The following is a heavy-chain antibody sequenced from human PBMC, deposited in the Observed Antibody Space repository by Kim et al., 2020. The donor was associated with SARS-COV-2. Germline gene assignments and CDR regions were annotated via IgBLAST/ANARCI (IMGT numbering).Heavy chain of an antibody. CDR1: GFTFSSYA. CDR2: ISGSGGST. Sequence: LSLTCAASGFTFSSYAMSWVRQAPGKGLEWVSAISGSGGSTYYADSVKGRFTISRDNSKNTLYLQMNSLRAEDTAVYYCAKDAIQSPEHELFDYWGQGTLVTVSS. CDR3: AKDAIQSPEHELFDY. J-gene: IGHJ4*02. D-gene: IGHD1-7*01. V-gene: IGHV3-23*01.